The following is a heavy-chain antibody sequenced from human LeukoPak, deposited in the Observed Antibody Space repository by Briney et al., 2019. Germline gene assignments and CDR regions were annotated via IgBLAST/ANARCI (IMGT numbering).Heavy chain of an antibody. Sequence: PGGSLRLSCAASGLTYSTYAMSWVRQGPGKGLEWVSAISGSAGTTHYADPVKGRFTISRDNSKNTLYLQMNSLKVEDTAVYYCAKTQYIAVAYFDYWGQGTLVTVSS. CDR2: ISGSAGTT. V-gene: IGHV3-23*01. CDR3: AKTQYIAVAYFDY. D-gene: IGHD6-19*01. J-gene: IGHJ4*02. CDR1: GLTYSTYA.